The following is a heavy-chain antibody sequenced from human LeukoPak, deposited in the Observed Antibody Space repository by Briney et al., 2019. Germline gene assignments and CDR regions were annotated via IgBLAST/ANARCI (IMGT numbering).Heavy chain of an antibody. CDR3: ARLKRPNYFDY. J-gene: IGHJ4*02. CDR1: GFVFSNFE. CDR2: STE. D-gene: IGHD6-25*01. V-gene: IGHV3-30*04. Sequence: GGSLRRSCAASGFVFSNFEMNWVRQAPGKGLEWLGSTEYDADSVKGRFTISRDNSKNTLYLQMDSLTPDDTAVYYCARLKRPNYFDYWGQGTLVIVSS.